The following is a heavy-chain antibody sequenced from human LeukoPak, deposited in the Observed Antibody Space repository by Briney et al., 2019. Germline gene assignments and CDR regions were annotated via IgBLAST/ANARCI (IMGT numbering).Heavy chain of an antibody. V-gene: IGHV4-34*01. CDR2: INHSGST. CDR3: AREADSSSWYSIDY. CDR1: GGSFSGYY. J-gene: IGHJ4*02. D-gene: IGHD6-13*01. Sequence: SETLSLTCAVYGGSFSGYYWSWIRQPPGKGLEWIGEINHSGSTNYNPSLKSRVTISVDTSKNQFSLKLSSVTAADTAVYYCAREADSSSWYSIDYWGQGTLVTVSS.